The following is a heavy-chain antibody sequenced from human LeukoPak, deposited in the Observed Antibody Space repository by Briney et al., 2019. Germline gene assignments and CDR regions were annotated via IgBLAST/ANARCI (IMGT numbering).Heavy chain of an antibody. CDR1: GFTFSSYA. V-gene: IGHV3-23*01. J-gene: IGHJ6*03. CDR3: AKDGSTSLSYYYMDV. Sequence: TGGSLRLSCAASGFTFSSYAMSWVRQAPGKGLEWVSGIGVIGGSTYYADSGKGRFTIPRDNSKNPLYLQMNSLRAADTDVYYCAKDGSTSLSYYYMDVWGKGTTVTVSS. D-gene: IGHD2-2*01. CDR2: IGVIGGST.